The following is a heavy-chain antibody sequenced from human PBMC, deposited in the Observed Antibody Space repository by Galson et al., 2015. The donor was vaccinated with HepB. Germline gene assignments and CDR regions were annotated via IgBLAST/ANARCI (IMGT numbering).Heavy chain of an antibody. Sequence: SLRLSCAGSGFIFRHHAMAWIRQAPGKGLEWVSGINGRGSTRSYSDAVTGRFSISRDNSKDTVFLQMDNLRAEDTAVYYCVKEGSSFGGVWFDPWGQGALVTV. D-gene: IGHD3-16*01. CDR1: GFIFRHHA. CDR3: VKEGSSFGGVWFDP. CDR2: INGRGSTR. J-gene: IGHJ5*02. V-gene: IGHV3-23*01.